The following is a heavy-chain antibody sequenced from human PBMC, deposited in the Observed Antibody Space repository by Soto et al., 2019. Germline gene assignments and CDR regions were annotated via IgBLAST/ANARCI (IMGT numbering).Heavy chain of an antibody. CDR1: GFTVSSNY. J-gene: IGHJ6*02. CDR2: IYSGGST. Sequence: RLSCSASGFTVSSNYMICVRQAPGKGLEWVSAIYSGGSTYYADSVKGRFTISRDNSKNTLYLQMNSLRAEDTAVYYCTRERVYSCGFFGMDDWGQG. D-gene: IGHD2-8*01. CDR3: TRERVYSCGFFGMDD. V-gene: IGHV3-53*01.